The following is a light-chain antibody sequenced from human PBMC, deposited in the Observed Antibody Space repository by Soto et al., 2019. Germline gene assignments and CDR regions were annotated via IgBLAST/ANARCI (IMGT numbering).Light chain of an antibody. J-gene: IGLJ1*01. CDR1: SSNIGSNT. CDR2: SNS. Sequence: QSVLTQPPSASGTPGQRVTISCSGSSSNIGSNTVNWYQQLPGTAPKLLIYSNSQRPSGVPDRFSGSKSGTSASLAISGLQSEDEAAYYCAAWDDSLNGQVFGTGTKLTVL. V-gene: IGLV1-44*01. CDR3: AAWDDSLNGQV.